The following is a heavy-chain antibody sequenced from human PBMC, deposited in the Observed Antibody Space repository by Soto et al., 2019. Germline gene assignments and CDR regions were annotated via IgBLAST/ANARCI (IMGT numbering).Heavy chain of an antibody. Sequence: SETLSLTCTVSGVSISSGGYYWNWIRQHPGKGLEWIGYIYYIGSTYYNPSLKSRVTISLDTSKNQFSLKLSSVTAADTAVYYCARRVLPCGQGPLATVSA. CDR2: IYYIGST. CDR1: GVSISSGGYY. V-gene: IGHV4-31*03. CDR3: ARRVLP. J-gene: IGHJ5*02.